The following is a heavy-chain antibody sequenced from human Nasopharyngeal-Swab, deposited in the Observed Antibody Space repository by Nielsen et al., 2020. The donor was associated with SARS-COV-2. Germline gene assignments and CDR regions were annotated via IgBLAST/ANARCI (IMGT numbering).Heavy chain of an antibody. Sequence: SETLSRTCTVSGGSISSYYWSWIWQPPGKGLEWIGYIYYSGSTNYNPSLKSRVTISVDTSKNQFSLKLSSVTAADTAVYYCARGSPQTYYYYGMDVWGQGTTVTVSS. J-gene: IGHJ6*02. CDR1: GGSISSYY. CDR3: ARGSPQTYYYYGMDV. D-gene: IGHD6-6*01. CDR2: IYYSGST. V-gene: IGHV4-59*01.